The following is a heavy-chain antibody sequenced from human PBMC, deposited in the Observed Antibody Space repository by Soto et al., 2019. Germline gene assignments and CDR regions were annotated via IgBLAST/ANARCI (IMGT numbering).Heavy chain of an antibody. CDR3: AKVSDIVVVPAALVDY. D-gene: IGHD2-2*01. CDR1: GFTFSSYA. Sequence: GGSLRLSCAASGFTFSSYAMSWVRQAPGKGLEWVSAISGSGGSTYYADSVKGRFTISRDNSKNTLYLQMNSLRAEDTAVYYCAKVSDIVVVPAALVDYWGQGTLVTVSS. V-gene: IGHV3-23*01. J-gene: IGHJ4*02. CDR2: ISGSGGST.